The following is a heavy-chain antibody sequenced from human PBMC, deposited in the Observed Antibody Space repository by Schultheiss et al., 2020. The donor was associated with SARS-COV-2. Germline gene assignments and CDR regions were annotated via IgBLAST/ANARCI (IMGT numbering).Heavy chain of an antibody. D-gene: IGHD6-19*01. V-gene: IGHV3-53*01. CDR1: GFTFSSYA. CDR3: ASPSSGSPWWYFDY. CDR2: IYSGGST. Sequence: GGSLRLSCAASGFTFSSYAMHWVRQAPGKGLEWVAVIYSGGSTYYADSVKGRFTISRDNSKNTLYLQMNSLRAEDTAVYYCASPSSGSPWWYFDYWGQGTLVTVSS. J-gene: IGHJ4*02.